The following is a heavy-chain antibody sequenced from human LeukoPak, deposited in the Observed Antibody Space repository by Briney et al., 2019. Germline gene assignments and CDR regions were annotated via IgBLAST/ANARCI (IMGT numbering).Heavy chain of an antibody. Sequence: GGSLRLSCAASGFTFSSYWMHWVRQAPEKGLVWVSRINSDGSSTSYADSVKGRFTISRDNAKNTLYLQMNSLRAEDTAVYYCARLSIAVAAAFDIWGQGTMVTVSS. D-gene: IGHD6-19*01. CDR3: ARLSIAVAAAFDI. CDR1: GFTFSSYW. V-gene: IGHV3-74*01. CDR2: INSDGSST. J-gene: IGHJ3*02.